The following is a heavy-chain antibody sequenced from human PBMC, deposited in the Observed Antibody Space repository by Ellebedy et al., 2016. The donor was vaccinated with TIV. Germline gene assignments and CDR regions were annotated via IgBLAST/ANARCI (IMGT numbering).Heavy chain of an antibody. D-gene: IGHD6-13*01. CDR3: ARGPIAAAGTKAGFDP. Sequence: SETLSLXCTVSGGSISSYYWSWIRQPAGKGLEWIGRIYTSGSTNYNPSLKSRVTMSVDTSKNQFPLKLSSVTAADTAVYYCARGPIAAAGTKAGFDPWGQGTLVTVSS. CDR1: GGSISSYY. CDR2: IYTSGST. V-gene: IGHV4-4*07. J-gene: IGHJ5*02.